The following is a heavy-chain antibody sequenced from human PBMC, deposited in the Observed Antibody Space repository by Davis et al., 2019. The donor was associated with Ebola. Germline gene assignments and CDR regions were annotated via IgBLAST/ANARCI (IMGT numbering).Heavy chain of an antibody. CDR3: TTVHIVVVTAIRD. CDR2: ISGSGGST. Sequence: GGSLRLSCAASGFTFSSYAMSWVRQAPGKGLEWVSAISGSGGSTYYADSVKGRFTISRDNSKNTLYLQMNSLKTEDTAVYYCTTVHIVVVTAIRDWGQGTLVTVSS. CDR1: GFTFSSYA. V-gene: IGHV3-23*01. D-gene: IGHD2-21*02. J-gene: IGHJ4*02.